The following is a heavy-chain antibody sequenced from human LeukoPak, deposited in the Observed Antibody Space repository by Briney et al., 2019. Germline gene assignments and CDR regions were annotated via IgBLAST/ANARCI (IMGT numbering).Heavy chain of an antibody. CDR2: IWYDGSNK. J-gene: IGHJ4*02. D-gene: IGHD3-16*01. CDR3: TRELGGTVDHDGYFDY. CDR1: GFIFSNYW. V-gene: IGHV3-33*08. Sequence: HSGGSLRLSCAASGFIFSNYWMTWVRQAPGKGLEWVAIIWYDGSNKYYADSVKGRFTISRDNSKNTVYLQMNNLRVEDTAVYHCTRELGGTVDHDGYFDYWGQGTLVTVSS.